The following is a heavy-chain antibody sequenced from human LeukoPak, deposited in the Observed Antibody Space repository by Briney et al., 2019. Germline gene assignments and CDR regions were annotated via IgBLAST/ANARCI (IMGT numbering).Heavy chain of an antibody. CDR1: GYSISSGYY. J-gene: IGHJ4*02. D-gene: IGHD2-2*02. Sequence: SETLSLTCAVSGYSISSGYYWGWIRQPPGKGLEWIGSIYHSGSTYYNPSLKSRVTISVDTSKNQFSLKLSSVTAADTAVYYCARHVSCSGTSCHIIDYWGQGTLVTVSS. CDR2: IYHSGST. V-gene: IGHV4-38-2*01. CDR3: ARHVSCSGTSCHIIDY.